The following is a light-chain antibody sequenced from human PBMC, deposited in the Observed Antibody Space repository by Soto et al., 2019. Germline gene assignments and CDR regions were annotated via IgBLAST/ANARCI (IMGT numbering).Light chain of an antibody. CDR3: QQRYAWPPIT. J-gene: IGKJ5*01. V-gene: IGKV3-11*01. CDR1: RSVRSY. CDR2: DAS. Sequence: EIVLTQSPATLSLSPGERATLSCRASRSVRSYLAWYQQKPGQAPRLLIYDASNRAAGIPARFSGSGSETDFTLPISNLEPEDCAVYYCQQRYAWPPITFGQGTRLEIK.